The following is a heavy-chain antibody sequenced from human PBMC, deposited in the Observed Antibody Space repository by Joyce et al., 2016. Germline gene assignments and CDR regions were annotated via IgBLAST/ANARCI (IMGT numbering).Heavy chain of an antibody. D-gene: IGHD3-16*01. J-gene: IGHJ6*02. V-gene: IGHV3-21*01. CDR3: ARGGISYYYAMDV. CDR1: GSTFSSRS. Sequence: QLVESGGGVVKPGGSLSLFCEAGGSTFSSRSMSWFRQAPGKGLEWFAAISGTSYYIFHAETVRGRFTVSTDNAKKTLYLQMNSLRAEDSAVFYCARGGISYYYAMDVWGQGTTVTVSS. CDR2: ISGTSYYI.